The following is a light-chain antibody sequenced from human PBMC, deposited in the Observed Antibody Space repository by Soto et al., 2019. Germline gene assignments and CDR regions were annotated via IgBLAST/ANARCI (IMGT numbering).Light chain of an antibody. Sequence: QSVLTQPPSASGSPGRSVTISCTGTRSDIGGSDFVSWYQQHPGEVPKLLIFEINKRPSGVPGRFSGSKSGNTASLTVSGLQAEDEADYYSGSYAGNDNFVFGTGTKLIVL. CDR3: GSYAGNDNFV. CDR2: EIN. V-gene: IGLV2-8*01. CDR1: RSDIGGSDF. J-gene: IGLJ1*01.